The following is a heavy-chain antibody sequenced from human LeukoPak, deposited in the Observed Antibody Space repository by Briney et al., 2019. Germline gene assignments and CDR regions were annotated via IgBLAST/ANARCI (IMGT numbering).Heavy chain of an antibody. CDR1: GFTFRTYS. V-gene: IGHV3-48*02. Sequence: PGGSLRLSCAVSGFTFRTYSMHWVRQAPGKGLEWVSYISSGSSTIYYSDSVKGRFTISRDNAKDSLYLQMSSLRDEDTAVYYCAGYYHSMDVWGQGTTVTVSS. CDR2: ISSGSSTI. J-gene: IGHJ6*02. CDR3: AGYYHSMDV.